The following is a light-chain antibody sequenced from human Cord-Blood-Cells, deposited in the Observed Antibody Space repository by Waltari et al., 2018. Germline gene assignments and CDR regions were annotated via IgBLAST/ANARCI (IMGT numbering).Light chain of an antibody. CDR2: WAS. CDR3: QQYYSTPLT. J-gene: IGKJ4*01. Sequence: SMGERATINCKSSQSGLYNSNNKNYLAWYQQKPGQPPKLLIYWASTRESGVPDRFSGSGSGTDFTLTISSLQAEDVAVYYCQQYYSTPLTFGGGTKVEIK. V-gene: IGKV4-1*01. CDR1: QSGLYNSNNKNY.